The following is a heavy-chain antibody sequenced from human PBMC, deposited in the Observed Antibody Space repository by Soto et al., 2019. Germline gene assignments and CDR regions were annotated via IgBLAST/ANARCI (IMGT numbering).Heavy chain of an antibody. V-gene: IGHV1-69*12. CDR3: AGSYLGVAKGWFAP. CDR1: GGTFSSYA. D-gene: IGHD3-16*01. J-gene: IGHJ5*02. Sequence: QVQLVQSGAAVKKPGSSVKVSCKASGGTFSSYAISWVRQAPGQGLEWMGGIIPIFGTANYAQKFQGRVTITADESTSTAYLELSSLRSEDTAVYYGAGSYLGVAKGWFAPWGQGTLVTVSS. CDR2: IIPIFGTA.